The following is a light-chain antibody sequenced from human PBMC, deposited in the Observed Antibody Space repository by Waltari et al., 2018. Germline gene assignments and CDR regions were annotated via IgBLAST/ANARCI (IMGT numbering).Light chain of an antibody. J-gene: IGLJ2*01. CDR3: LLSYSGARSVV. V-gene: IGLV7-46*01. Sequence: QAVVTQEPSMPVSTGGTVTLTCGSSTAAVTSGHYTYWFQQKPGQAPRTLIYDTSNKHSWTPARFSGSLLGDKAALTLSGAQPEDEAEYYCLLSYSGARSVVFGGGTKLTVL. CDR2: DTS. CDR1: TAAVTSGHY.